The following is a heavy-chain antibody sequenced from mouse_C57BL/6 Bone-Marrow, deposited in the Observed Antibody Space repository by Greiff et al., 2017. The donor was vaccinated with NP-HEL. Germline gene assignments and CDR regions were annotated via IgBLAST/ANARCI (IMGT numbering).Heavy chain of an antibody. CDR1: GYTFTSYW. CDR2: IYPGSGST. D-gene: IGHD2-4*01. J-gene: IGHJ3*01. CDR3: ARGDYDVDWFAY. V-gene: IGHV1-55*01. Sequence: VQLQQPGAELVKPGASVKMSCKASGYTFTSYWITWVKQRPGQGLEWIGDIYPGSGSTNYNEKFKSKATLTVDTSSSTAYMQLSSLTSEDSAVYYCARGDYDVDWFAYWGQGTLVTVSA.